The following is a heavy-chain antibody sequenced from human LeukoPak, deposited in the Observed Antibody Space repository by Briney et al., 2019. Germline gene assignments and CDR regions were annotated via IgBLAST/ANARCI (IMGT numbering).Heavy chain of an antibody. D-gene: IGHD7-27*01. J-gene: IGHJ4*02. CDR1: GGSISSSSYY. CDR3: ARGNWGFNFFDY. Sequence: SEILSLTCTVSGGSISSSSYYWGWIRQPPGKGLEWIGYIYYSGSTYYNPSLKSRVTISLDMSKNQFSLRLSSVTAADTAVYYCARGNWGFNFFDYWGQGTLVTVSS. V-gene: IGHV4-39*07. CDR2: IYYSGST.